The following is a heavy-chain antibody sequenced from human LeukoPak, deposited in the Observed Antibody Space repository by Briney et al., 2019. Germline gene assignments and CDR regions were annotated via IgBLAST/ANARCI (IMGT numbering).Heavy chain of an antibody. J-gene: IGHJ6*02. CDR2: LSHDGTTA. D-gene: IGHD3-9*01. Sequence: PGGSLRLSCAASGYIFSDHAMHWVRQAPGKGLEWLAYLSHDGTTAYYANSVKGRFTISRDNSKNTLYLQMNSLRAEDTAVYYCAKGVGPLSYYGVDVWGQGTTVTVSS. V-gene: IGHV3-30*04. CDR1: GYIFSDHA. CDR3: AKGVGPLSYYGVDV.